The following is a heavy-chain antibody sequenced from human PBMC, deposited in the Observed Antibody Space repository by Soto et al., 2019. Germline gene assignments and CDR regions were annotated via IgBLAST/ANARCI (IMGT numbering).Heavy chain of an antibody. CDR1: GCSVSSDRYY. Sequence: SETLSLTCPFSGCSVSSDRYYWGWIRQPPGKGLEWIGYIYYSGSTNYNPSLKSRVTISVDTSKNQFSLKLSSVTAADTAVYYCARGSGPNDAFDIWGQGTMVT. CDR2: IYYSGST. CDR3: ARGSGPNDAFDI. V-gene: IGHV4-61*01. J-gene: IGHJ3*02. D-gene: IGHD2-15*01.